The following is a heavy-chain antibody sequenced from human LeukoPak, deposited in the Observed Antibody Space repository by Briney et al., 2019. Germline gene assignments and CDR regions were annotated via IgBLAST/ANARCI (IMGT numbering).Heavy chain of an antibody. Sequence: PGGSLRLSCAASGFIFSSDDMHWARQAPGKGLEWVAGIQSNGRNKYYVDSVKGRFAISRDNSKSTLYLQVNSLRVEDTALYYCARESEGGTGTSCPDYWGQGTLVTVSS. CDR3: ARESEGGTGTSCPDY. CDR1: GFIFSSDD. CDR2: IQSNGRNK. J-gene: IGHJ4*02. V-gene: IGHV3-33*05. D-gene: IGHD2-2*01.